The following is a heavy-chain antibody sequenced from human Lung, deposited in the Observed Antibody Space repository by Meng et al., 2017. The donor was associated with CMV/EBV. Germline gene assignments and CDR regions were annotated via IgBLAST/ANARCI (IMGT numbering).Heavy chain of an antibody. CDR3: APWIVSSSSGEGY. CDR2: ISSSSSYI. CDR1: GFTFSSYS. D-gene: IGHD6-6*01. Sequence: GGSLRLXXAASGFTFSSYSMNWVRQAPGKGLEWVSSISSSSSYIYYADSVKGRFTIFRDNAKNSLYLQMNSLRAEDTAVYYCAPWIVSSSSGEGYWGQGTXVTVSS. J-gene: IGHJ4*02. V-gene: IGHV3-21*01.